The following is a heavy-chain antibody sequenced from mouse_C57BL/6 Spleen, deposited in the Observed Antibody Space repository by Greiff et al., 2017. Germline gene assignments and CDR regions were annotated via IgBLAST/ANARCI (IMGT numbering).Heavy chain of an antibody. V-gene: IGHV1-4*01. CDR1: GYTFTSYT. Sequence: VQLQQSGAELARPGASVKMSCKASGYTFTSYTMHWVKQRPGQGLEWIGYITPSSGYTKYNQKFKDKATLPADKSSSTAYMQLSSLTSEDSAVYYCARSVTADFDYWGQGTTLTVSS. D-gene: IGHD2-1*01. J-gene: IGHJ2*01. CDR2: ITPSSGYT. CDR3: ARSVTADFDY.